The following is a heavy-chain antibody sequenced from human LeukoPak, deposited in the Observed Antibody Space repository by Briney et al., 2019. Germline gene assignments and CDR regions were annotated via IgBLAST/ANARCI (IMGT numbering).Heavy chain of an antibody. Sequence: ASVKVSCKTSGHSINTFGITWVRQAPGQGLEWIGWMSFDNGNTNYADKFQGRVTIPRETSRTTAYIELRSLRSADTAVCFCANVAEGRYFFYYMDVWGAGTPVTVSS. CDR2: MSFDNGNT. CDR1: GHSINTFG. D-gene: IGHD5-12*01. CDR3: ANVAEGRYFFYYMDV. V-gene: IGHV1-18*01. J-gene: IGHJ6*03.